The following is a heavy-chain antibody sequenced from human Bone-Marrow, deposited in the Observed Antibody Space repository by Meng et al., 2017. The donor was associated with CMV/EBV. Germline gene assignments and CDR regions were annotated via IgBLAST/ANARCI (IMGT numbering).Heavy chain of an antibody. V-gene: IGHV3-30-3*01. CDR3: ARDKGGTTWGAGYYYGMDV. D-gene: IGHD1-7*01. Sequence: GGSLRLSCAASGFTFSSYAMHWVRQAPGKGLEWVAVISYDGSNKYYADSVKGRFTISRDNSKNTLYLQMNSLRAEDTAVYYCARDKGGTTWGAGYYYGMDVWGQGTTVTVAS. J-gene: IGHJ6*02. CDR2: ISYDGSNK. CDR1: GFTFSSYA.